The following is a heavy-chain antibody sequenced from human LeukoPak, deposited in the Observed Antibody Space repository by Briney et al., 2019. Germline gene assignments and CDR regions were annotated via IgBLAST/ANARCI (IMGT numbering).Heavy chain of an antibody. D-gene: IGHD4-17*01. CDR2: INAGNGNT. Sequence: VASVKVSCKASGYTFTSYAMHWVRQAPGQRLEWMGWINAGNGNTKYSQKFQGRVTITRDTSASTAYMELSSLRSDDTAVYYCAREPDYVSSLDPWGQGTLVTVSS. CDR3: AREPDYVSSLDP. CDR1: GYTFTSYA. V-gene: IGHV1-3*01. J-gene: IGHJ5*02.